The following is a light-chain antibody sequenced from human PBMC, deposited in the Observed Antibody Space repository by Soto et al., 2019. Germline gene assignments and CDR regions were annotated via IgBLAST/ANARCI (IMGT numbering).Light chain of an antibody. CDR2: DVT. V-gene: IGLV2-14*01. CDR1: SSDVGGYDY. J-gene: IGLJ2*01. Sequence: QAASVSGSPGQSITISCTGTSSDVGGYDYVSWYQQHPGKAPKLMIYDVTNRPSGVSNRFSGSKSGNTASLTISGLQAEDDADYYCSSYTGSSTPHVVFGGGTKLTVL. CDR3: SSYTGSSTPHVV.